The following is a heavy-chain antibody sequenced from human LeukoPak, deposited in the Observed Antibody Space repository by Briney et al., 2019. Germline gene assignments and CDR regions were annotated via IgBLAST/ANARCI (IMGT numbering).Heavy chain of an antibody. CDR2: VSGGAGST. V-gene: IGHV3-23*01. CDR1: GFTFSSFA. D-gene: IGHD2-2*01. CDR3: AKSLTKITPATFDQ. J-gene: IGHJ4*02. Sequence: GGSLRLSCAASGFTFSSFAMSWVRQAPGKGLEWVAAVSGGAGSTYYADSVRGRSTIYRDNSQNTLSLHMTSLRAEDTAIYYCAKSLTKITPATFDQWGQGTLVTVSS.